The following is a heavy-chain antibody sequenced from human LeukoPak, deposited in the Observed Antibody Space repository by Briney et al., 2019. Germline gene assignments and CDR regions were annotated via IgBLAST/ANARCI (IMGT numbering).Heavy chain of an antibody. D-gene: IGHD3-16*01. Sequence: KPGGSLRLSCAASGFTFSSYSMNWVRQAPGKGLEWVSSISSSSSYIYYADSVKGRFTISRDNAKNSLYLQMNSLRAEDTAVYYCARDRGWGYWGSDAFDIWGQGTMVTVSS. CDR1: GFTFSSYS. V-gene: IGHV3-21*01. CDR3: ARDRGWGYWGSDAFDI. CDR2: ISSSSSYI. J-gene: IGHJ3*02.